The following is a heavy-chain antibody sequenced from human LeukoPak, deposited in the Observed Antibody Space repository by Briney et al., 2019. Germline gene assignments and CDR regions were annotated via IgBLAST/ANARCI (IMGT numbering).Heavy chain of an antibody. CDR1: GGSISSGDYY. J-gene: IGHJ4*02. V-gene: IGHV4-61*08. CDR3: ARHNSSWSEYYFDY. D-gene: IGHD6-13*01. Sequence: PSETLSLTCTVSGGSISSGDYYWSWIRQPPGKGLEWIGYIYYSGSTNYNPSLKSRVTISVDTSKNQFSLNLSSVTAADTAVYYCARHNSSWSEYYFDYWGQGTLVTVSS. CDR2: IYYSGST.